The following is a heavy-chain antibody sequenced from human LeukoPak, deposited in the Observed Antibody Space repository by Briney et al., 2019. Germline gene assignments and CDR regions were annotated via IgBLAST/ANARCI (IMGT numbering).Heavy chain of an antibody. V-gene: IGHV3-23*01. CDR3: TRRAGGNLYDLDN. CDR1: GLTFSSSW. J-gene: IGHJ4*02. CDR2: VSGSGAST. D-gene: IGHD2-8*02. Sequence: GGSLRLSCAVSGLTFSSSWMDWVRQAPGKGLEWVSSVSGSGASTYYADSVRGRFTISRDNSKNTLYLQMNSLRAEDTAVYYCTRRAGGNLYDLDNWGQGTLVTVSS.